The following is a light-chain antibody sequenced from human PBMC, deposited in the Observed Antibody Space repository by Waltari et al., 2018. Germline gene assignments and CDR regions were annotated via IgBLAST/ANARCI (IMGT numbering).Light chain of an antibody. J-gene: IGKJ4*01. CDR2: WAS. CDR3: QQYYGIPLT. V-gene: IGKV4-1*01. Sequence: DIVMTQPPVSLAVSLGERSTINCMSVPSVFFTSNNKRYLAWYQQKPRQPPKLLISWASTRESGVPDRFSGSGSGTHFTLTISSLQAEDVAVYSCQQYYGIPLTFGGGTKVEIK. CDR1: PSVFFTSNNKRY.